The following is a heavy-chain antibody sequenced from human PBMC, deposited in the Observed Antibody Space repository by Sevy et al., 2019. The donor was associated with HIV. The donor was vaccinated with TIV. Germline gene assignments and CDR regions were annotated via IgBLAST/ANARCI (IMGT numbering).Heavy chain of an antibody. J-gene: IGHJ6*02. V-gene: IGHV3-30-3*01. CDR1: GFIFSNYA. Sequence: GGSLRLSCAASGFIFSNYAMHWVRQAPGKGLERVAVISYDGINKYYADSVKGRFTISRDNSKNTLYVQMNSLRAEDTAVYYCARDSNSGYYYYYAMDVWRQGTTVTVSS. CDR2: ISYDGINK. D-gene: IGHD1-26*01. CDR3: ARDSNSGYYYYYAMDV.